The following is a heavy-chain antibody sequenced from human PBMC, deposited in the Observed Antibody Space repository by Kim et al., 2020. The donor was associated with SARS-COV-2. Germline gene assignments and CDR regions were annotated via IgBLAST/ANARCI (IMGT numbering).Heavy chain of an antibody. J-gene: IGHJ4*02. CDR2: VSYIGNT. D-gene: IGHD1-7*01. V-gene: IGHV4-39*01. Sequence: SETLSLTCNVYGGSISGYFLGWIRQPPGKGLEWIGSVSYIGNTHYNPSLKTLLTISVDTSKNQLSLNLKSVTATDTAVYYCARGSSSGTNRLDSWGQGTLVTVSS. CDR3: ARGSSSGTNRLDS. CDR1: GGSISGYF.